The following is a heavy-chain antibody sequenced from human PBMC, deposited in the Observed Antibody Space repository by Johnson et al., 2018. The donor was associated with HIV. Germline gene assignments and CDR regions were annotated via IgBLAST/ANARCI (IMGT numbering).Heavy chain of an antibody. CDR2: IYSGGST. J-gene: IGHJ3*02. CDR1: GFTFSDYY. Sequence: VQLVESGGGLVQPGGSLRLSCAASGFTFSDYYMSWIRQAPGKGLEWVSVIYSGGSTYYADSVKGRFTISRDNSDNFLYLYMNRLRTDDTAVYYCVRGWHTSGRCDVFDIWGQGTTVIVSS. V-gene: IGHV3-66*01. CDR3: VRGWHTSGRCDVFDI. D-gene: IGHD6-19*01.